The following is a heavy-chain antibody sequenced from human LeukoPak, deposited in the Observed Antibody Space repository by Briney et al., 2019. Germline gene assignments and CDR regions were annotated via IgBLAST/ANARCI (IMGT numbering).Heavy chain of an antibody. J-gene: IGHJ4*02. D-gene: IGHD5-18*01. CDR1: GGSFSGYY. CDR3: ARHPRGYSYGKVDY. V-gene: IGHV4-34*01. CDR2: INHSGST. Sequence: SETLSLTCAVYGGSFSGYYWSWIRQPPGKGLEWLGEINHSGSTYYNPSLKSRVTMSVDTSKNQFSLKLSSVTAADTAVYYCARHPRGYSYGKVDYWGQGTLVTVSS.